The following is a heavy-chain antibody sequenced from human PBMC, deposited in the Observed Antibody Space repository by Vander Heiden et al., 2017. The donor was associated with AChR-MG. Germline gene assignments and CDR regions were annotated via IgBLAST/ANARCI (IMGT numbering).Heavy chain of an antibody. CDR1: GGSISSSSYY. D-gene: IGHD3-10*01. CDR3: ARRSLESDSGVFDY. J-gene: IGHJ4*02. CDR2: IYYSGST. Sequence: QLQLQESGPGLVKPSETLSLSCTVSGGSISSSSYYWGWIRQPPGKGLEWIGSIYYSGSTYYNPSLKSRVTISVDTSKNQFSLKLSSVTAADTAVYYCARRSLESDSGVFDYWGQGTLVTVSS. V-gene: IGHV4-39*01.